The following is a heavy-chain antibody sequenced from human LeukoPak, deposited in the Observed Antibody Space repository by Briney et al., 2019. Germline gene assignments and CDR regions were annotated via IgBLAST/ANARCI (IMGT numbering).Heavy chain of an antibody. CDR1: GFTVSNNY. CDR3: ARNYLPSSSWYYYGMDV. V-gene: IGHV3-48*01. D-gene: IGHD6-13*01. J-gene: IGHJ6*02. CDR2: ISSSSSTI. Sequence: GGSLRLSCAASGFTVSNNYMSWVRQAPGKGLEWVSYISSSSSTIYYADSVKGRFTISRDNAKNSLYLQMNSLRAEDTAVYYCARNYLPSSSWYYYGMDVWGQGTTVTVSS.